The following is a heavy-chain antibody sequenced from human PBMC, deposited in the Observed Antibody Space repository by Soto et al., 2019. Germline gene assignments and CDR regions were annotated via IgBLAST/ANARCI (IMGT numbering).Heavy chain of an antibody. CDR3: ALIRSGIEGFDH. CDR1: GFTVSNNY. D-gene: IGHD3-10*01. CDR2: IYSGGRT. V-gene: IGHV3-66*01. J-gene: IGHJ4*02. Sequence: LRLSCAASGFTVSNNYMSWVRQAPGKGLEWVSVIYSGGRTYDADSVKGRFTISRDNSKNTLYLQMNSLRVEDTAVYYCALIRSGIEGFDHWGQGTLVTV.